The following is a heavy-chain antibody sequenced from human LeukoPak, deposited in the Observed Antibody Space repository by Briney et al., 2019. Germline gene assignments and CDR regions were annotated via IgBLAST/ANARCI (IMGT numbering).Heavy chain of an antibody. Sequence: GGSLRLSCAASGFSFSSYVMSRVRQAPGKGLEWVSAVRASGDNTYYADSVKGRFTIARDNSKDTLSLEMNSLRAEDTAIYYCTCSDYWGQGTQVTVSS. D-gene: IGHD3-10*02. CDR3: TCSDY. CDR1: GFSFSSYV. CDR2: VRASGDNT. V-gene: IGHV3-23*01. J-gene: IGHJ4*02.